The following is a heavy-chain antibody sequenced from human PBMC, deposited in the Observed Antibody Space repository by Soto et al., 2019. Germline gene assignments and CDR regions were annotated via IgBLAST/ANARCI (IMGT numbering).Heavy chain of an antibody. V-gene: IGHV3-23*01. CDR2: VSIGGST. D-gene: IGHD2-15*01. Sequence: DVQLLESGGGLVQPEGSLRLSCAASGFTFSSYAMDWVRQGPGKGLEWVAVVSIGGSTHYADSVRGRFTISSDNSKNTLSLQMNRLTAEDTAVYFCAKRRGAGGHFDYWGQGALVTVSS. CDR1: GFTFSSYA. J-gene: IGHJ4*02. CDR3: AKRRGAGGHFDY.